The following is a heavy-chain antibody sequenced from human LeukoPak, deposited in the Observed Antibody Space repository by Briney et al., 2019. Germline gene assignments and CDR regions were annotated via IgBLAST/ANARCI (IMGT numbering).Heavy chain of an antibody. J-gene: IGHJ4*02. V-gene: IGHV1-18*01. Sequence: ASVKVSCKASGYTFTSYGISWVRQSPRPAIKCMGSISAYNGNTNYAQKLQGRVTMTTDTSTSTAYMELRSLRSDDTAVYYCARSGADSSGYPIDYWGQGTLVTVSS. CDR3: ARSGADSSGYPIDY. D-gene: IGHD3-22*01. CDR2: ISAYNGNT. CDR1: GYTFTSYG.